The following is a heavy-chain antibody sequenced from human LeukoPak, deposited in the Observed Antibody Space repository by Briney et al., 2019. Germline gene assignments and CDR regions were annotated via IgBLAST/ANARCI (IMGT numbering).Heavy chain of an antibody. V-gene: IGHV5-51*01. J-gene: IGHJ3*01. D-gene: IGHD3-3*01. CDR3: ARPQSVGAPDAFDV. CDR1: GNSFTNYW. Sequence: GESLKISCKGSGNSFTNYWIGWVRQMPGKGLDWMGIIYPGDSDTRYSPSFQGQVTISANKSISTAYLQWSSLKASDTAMYYCARPQSVGAPDAFDVWGQGAMVTVSS. CDR2: IYPGDSDT.